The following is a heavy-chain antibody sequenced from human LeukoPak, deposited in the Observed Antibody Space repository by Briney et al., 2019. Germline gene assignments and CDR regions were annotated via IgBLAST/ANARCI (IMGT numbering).Heavy chain of an antibody. Sequence: PGGSLRLSCAASVFTFSSYAMSGVRQAPGKGLEWVSSINDSGDSTYYADSVKGRFTISRDNSKNTLYLLMNNLRAEDTAIFYCATAYCSSTSCPTWGQGTLVTVSS. J-gene: IGHJ5*02. CDR3: ATAYCSSTSCPT. CDR1: VFTFSSYA. V-gene: IGHV3-23*01. CDR2: INDSGDST. D-gene: IGHD2-2*01.